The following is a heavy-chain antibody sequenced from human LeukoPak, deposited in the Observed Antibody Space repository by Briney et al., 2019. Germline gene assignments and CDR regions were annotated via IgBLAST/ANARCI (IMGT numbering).Heavy chain of an antibody. D-gene: IGHD1-7*01. CDR1: GGTFSSYA. V-gene: IGHV1-69*05. Sequence: GASVKVSCKASGGTFSSYAISWVRQAPGQGLEWMGGVIPIFGTANYAQKFQGRVTITTDESTSTAYMELSSLRSEDTAVYYCARGVTRTTTDYYFDYWGQGTLVTVSS. CDR2: VIPIFGTA. J-gene: IGHJ4*02. CDR3: ARGVTRTTTDYYFDY.